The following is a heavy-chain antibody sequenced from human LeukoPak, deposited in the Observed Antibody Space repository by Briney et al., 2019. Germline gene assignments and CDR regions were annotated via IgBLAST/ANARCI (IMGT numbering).Heavy chain of an antibody. V-gene: IGHV3-21*01. CDR1: GFTFSRYS. J-gene: IGHJ6*03. CDR3: ARSYGDLYYYYYYMDV. Sequence: GGSLRLSCAVSGFTFSRYSMNWVRRAPGKGLQWVSSISSGSSYVYYSDSVKGRFTISRDNAKDSLFLQMNFLRAEDTAVYYCARSYGDLYYYYYYMDVWGKGTTVTVSS. CDR2: ISSGSSYV. D-gene: IGHD4-17*01.